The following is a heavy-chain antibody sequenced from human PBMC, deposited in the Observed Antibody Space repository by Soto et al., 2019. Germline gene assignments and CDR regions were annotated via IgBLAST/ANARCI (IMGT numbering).Heavy chain of an antibody. V-gene: IGHV1-3*01. CDR2: INAGNGNT. D-gene: IGHD2-2*01. J-gene: IGHJ6*02. Sequence: ASVKVSCKASGYTFTSYAMHWVRQAPGQRLEWMGWINAGNGNTKYSQKFQGRVTITRDTSASTAYMELSSLRSEDTAVYYCARDRGVCSSTSRHLYYYYGMDVWGQGTTVTVSS. CDR1: GYTFTSYA. CDR3: ARDRGVCSSTSRHLYYYYGMDV.